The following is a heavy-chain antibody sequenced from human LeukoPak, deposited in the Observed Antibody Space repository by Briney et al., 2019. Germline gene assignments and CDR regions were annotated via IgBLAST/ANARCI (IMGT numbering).Heavy chain of an antibody. CDR3: VKPRYGGNQKYYFDY. J-gene: IGHJ4*02. CDR2: ISSSGGST. Sequence: GGSLRLSCAASGFTFSSYAMSWVRQAPGKGLEWVSGISSSGGSTYYADSVKGRFTISRDNSKNTLYLQMNSLRAEDTAVYYCVKPRYGGNQKYYFDYWGQGTLVTVSS. CDR1: GFTFSSYA. V-gene: IGHV3-23*01. D-gene: IGHD4-23*01.